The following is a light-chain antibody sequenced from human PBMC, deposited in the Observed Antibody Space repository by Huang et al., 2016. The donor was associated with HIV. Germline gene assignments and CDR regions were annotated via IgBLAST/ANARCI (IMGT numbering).Light chain of an antibody. CDR1: QSISTY. Sequence: IQMTQSPTSLSASVGDRVSIACRASQSISTYLNWYQQKPGKAPKLLISSASAMHSGVQLRFSGSGSGTDFTLTIRGLQLDDFATYYCQQGYSALSSFGPGTRL. CDR2: SAS. CDR3: QQGYSALSS. V-gene: IGKV1-39*01. J-gene: IGKJ5*01.